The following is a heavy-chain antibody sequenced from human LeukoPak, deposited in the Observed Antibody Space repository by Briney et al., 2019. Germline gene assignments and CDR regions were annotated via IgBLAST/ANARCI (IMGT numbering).Heavy chain of an antibody. J-gene: IGHJ5*02. D-gene: IGHD2-21*02. CDR1: GFTFSSYW. CDR2: ISVSGGST. V-gene: IGHV3-23*01. CDR3: AKEGLVVTATPLWFDP. Sequence: GGSLRLSCAASGFTFSSYWMSWVRQAPGKGLEWVSAISVSGGSTYYADSVKGRFTISRDNSKNTLYLQMNSLRAEDTAVYYCAKEGLVVTATPLWFDPWGQGTLVTVSS.